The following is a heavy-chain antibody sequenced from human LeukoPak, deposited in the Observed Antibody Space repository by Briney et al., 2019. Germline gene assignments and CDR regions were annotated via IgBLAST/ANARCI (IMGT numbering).Heavy chain of an antibody. CDR1: GFTVSSNY. CDR2: IYIDGTT. Sequence: GGSLRLSCAASGFTVSSNYMSWVRQAPGKGLEWVSVIYIDGTTYYADSVKGRLTISRDKSKNTVYLQMNSLRAEDTAVYYCARDPRPTDYWGQGTLVTVSS. CDR3: ARDPRPTDY. J-gene: IGHJ4*02. V-gene: IGHV3-53*01.